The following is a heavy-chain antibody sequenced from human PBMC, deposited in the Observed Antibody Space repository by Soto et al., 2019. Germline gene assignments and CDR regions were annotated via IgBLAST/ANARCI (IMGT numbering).Heavy chain of an antibody. J-gene: IGHJ2*01. CDR2: TIPIFGTA. CDR3: ARDPFYYDSSGNLVGYFDL. D-gene: IGHD3-22*01. CDR1: GGTFSGFA. V-gene: IGHV1-69*01. Sequence: QVQLEQSGAEVKKPGSSVRVSCKASGGTFSGFAISWVRQAPGQGLEWVGGTIPIFGTAKYAQNFQGRVTITADDSTGTASMELTRLTSDDTAVYYCARDPFYYDSSGNLVGYFDLFCRGTLVTVSS.